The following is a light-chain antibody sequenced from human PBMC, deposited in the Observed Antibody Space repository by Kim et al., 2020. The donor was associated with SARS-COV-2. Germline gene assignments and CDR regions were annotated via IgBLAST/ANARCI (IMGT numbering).Light chain of an antibody. Sequence: PACISCRSRQSLVYRDGNPYLNWFYQRPGQSPRRLIYKVSNRDSGVPDRFSGSGSGTDFTLQISRVEAEDVGVYYCMQGTHWPFTFGPGTKVDIK. CDR3: MQGTHWPFT. CDR1: QSLVYRDGNPY. CDR2: KVS. V-gene: IGKV2-30*01. J-gene: IGKJ3*01.